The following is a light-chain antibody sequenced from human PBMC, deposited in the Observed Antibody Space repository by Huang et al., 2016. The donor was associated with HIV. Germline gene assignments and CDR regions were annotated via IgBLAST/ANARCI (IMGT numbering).Light chain of an antibody. CDR1: QSVSST. V-gene: IGKV3-15*01. CDR2: GSS. Sequence: EIVMTQSPATLSVSPGERATLSCRASQSVSSTLAWYQQQPGQATRLLIYGSSTRATGIPARFSGSGSGTEFTLTISSLQSEDFAVYYCQQYNNWLPVTFGPGTQVDIK. J-gene: IGKJ3*01. CDR3: QQYNNWLPVT.